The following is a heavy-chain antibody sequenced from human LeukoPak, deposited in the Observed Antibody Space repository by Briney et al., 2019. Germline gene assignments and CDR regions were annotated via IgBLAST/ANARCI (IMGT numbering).Heavy chain of an antibody. V-gene: IGHV3-30*18. Sequence: GGSLRLSCAASGFPFSTYGMHWVRQAPGEGLEWVAVISYDASNKYYPDSVKGRFTISRDNSKNTLYLQMNSLRAEDTAVYYCAKDQENSSGWYTDYWGQGTLVIVSS. CDR1: GFPFSTYG. J-gene: IGHJ4*02. D-gene: IGHD6-19*01. CDR3: AKDQENSSGWYTDY. CDR2: ISYDASNK.